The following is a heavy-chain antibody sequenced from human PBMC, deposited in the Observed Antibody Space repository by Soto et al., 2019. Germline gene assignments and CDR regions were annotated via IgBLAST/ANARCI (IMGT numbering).Heavy chain of an antibody. CDR3: AKDRATLFGVVWKYGMDV. J-gene: IGHJ6*02. CDR1: GFTFRSYA. Sequence: EGQLLESGGGLVQPGGSLRLSCVASGFTFRSYAMAWVRQAPGKGLEWVSGISESGGKTNYAESVRGRFSISRDNSRNTLSLLMNNVTAEDTAIYYCAKDRATLFGVVWKYGMDVWGQGTTVSVSS. CDR2: ISESGGKT. V-gene: IGHV3-23*01. D-gene: IGHD3-3*01.